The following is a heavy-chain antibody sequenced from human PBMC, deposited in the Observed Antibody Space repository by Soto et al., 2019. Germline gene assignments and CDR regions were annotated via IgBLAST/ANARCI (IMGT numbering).Heavy chain of an antibody. CDR2: INPNSGGT. CDR3: ARDEAYSNYAWYYGMDV. D-gene: IGHD4-4*01. J-gene: IGHJ6*02. CDR1: GYTFTGYY. Sequence: ASVKVSCKASGYTFTGYYMHWVRQAPGQGLEWMGWINPNSGGTNYAQKFQGRVTMTRDTSISTAYMELSSLRSEDTAVYYCARDEAYSNYAWYYGMDVWGQGTTVTVSS. V-gene: IGHV1-2*02.